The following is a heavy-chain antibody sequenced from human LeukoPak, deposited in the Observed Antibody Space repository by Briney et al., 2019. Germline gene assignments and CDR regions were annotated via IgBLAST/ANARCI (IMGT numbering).Heavy chain of an antibody. D-gene: IGHD4-11*01. Sequence: GASVKVSCKASGYTFTGYYMHWVRQAPGQGLEWMGWINPNSGGTNYAQKFQGRVTMTRDTSISTAYMELSRLRSDDTAVYYCARSATVTSHYYYGMDVWGQGTTVTVSS. V-gene: IGHV1-2*02. J-gene: IGHJ6*02. CDR2: INPNSGGT. CDR1: GYTFTGYY. CDR3: ARSATVTSHYYYGMDV.